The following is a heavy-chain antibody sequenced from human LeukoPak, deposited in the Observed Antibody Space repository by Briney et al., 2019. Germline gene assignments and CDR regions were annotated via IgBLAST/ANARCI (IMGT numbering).Heavy chain of an antibody. J-gene: IGHJ4*02. CDR2: IYSGGST. Sequence: GGSLRLSCAASGFTVSSNYMSWVRQAPGKWLEWVSVIYSGGSTYYADSVKGRFTISRDNSKNTLYLRMNSLRAEDTAVYYCAAAYGSGRVGLDYWGQGTLVTVSS. CDR1: GFTVSSNY. D-gene: IGHD3-10*01. CDR3: AAAYGSGRVGLDY. V-gene: IGHV3-53*01.